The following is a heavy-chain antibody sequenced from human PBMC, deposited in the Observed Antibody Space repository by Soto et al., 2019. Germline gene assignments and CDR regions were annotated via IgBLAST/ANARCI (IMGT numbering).Heavy chain of an antibody. J-gene: IGHJ6*02. CDR1: GGTFSSYA. CDR2: IIPIFGTA. V-gene: IGHV1-69*06. Sequence: ASVKVSCKASGGTFSSYAISWVRQAPGQGLEWMGGIIPIFGTANYAQKFQGRVTITADKSTSTAYMELSSLRSEDTAVYCCAIYSYATTYYYYGMDVWGQGTTVTVSS. D-gene: IGHD5-18*01. CDR3: AIYSYATTYYYYGMDV.